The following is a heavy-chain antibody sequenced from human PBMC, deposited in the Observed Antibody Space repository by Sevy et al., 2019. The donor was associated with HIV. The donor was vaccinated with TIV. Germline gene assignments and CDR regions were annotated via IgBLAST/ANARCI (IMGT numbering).Heavy chain of an antibody. V-gene: IGHV1-69*13. Sequence: ASVKVSCKASGGTFSSYGISWVRQAPGQWLEWMGGIIPFLGTVNYAQKFQGRVTITADESMKTAYMELSSLRSEDTAVYYSARGGGNGWYYFDYWGQETLVTVSS. CDR2: IIPFLGTV. CDR1: GGTFSSYG. J-gene: IGHJ4*02. CDR3: ARGGGNGWYYFDY. D-gene: IGHD6-19*01.